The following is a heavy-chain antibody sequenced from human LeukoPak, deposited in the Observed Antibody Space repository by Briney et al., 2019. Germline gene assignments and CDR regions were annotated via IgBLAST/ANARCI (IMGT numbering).Heavy chain of an antibody. Sequence: GGSLRLSCAASEFTFTSYELNWVRQAPGKGLEWVSYISSSGNTISYADSVKGRFTISRDNAKNSLYLQVISLRAEDTAVYYCARRTIAAAGAGDYWGQGTLVTVSS. D-gene: IGHD6-13*01. CDR1: EFTFTSYE. J-gene: IGHJ4*02. V-gene: IGHV3-48*03. CDR3: ARRTIAAAGAGDY. CDR2: ISSSGNTI.